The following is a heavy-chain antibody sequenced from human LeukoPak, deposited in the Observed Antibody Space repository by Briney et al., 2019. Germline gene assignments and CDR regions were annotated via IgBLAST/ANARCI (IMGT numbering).Heavy chain of an antibody. Sequence: PSETLSLTCTVSGGPISSSSYYWGWIRQPPGKGLEWIGRIYTSGSTNYNPSLKSRVTISVDTSKNQFSLKLSSVTAADTAVYYCARETLYSNYGDAFDIWGQGTMVTVSS. V-gene: IGHV4-39*07. CDR2: IYTSGST. CDR1: GGPISSSSYY. CDR3: ARETLYSNYGDAFDI. J-gene: IGHJ3*02. D-gene: IGHD4-11*01.